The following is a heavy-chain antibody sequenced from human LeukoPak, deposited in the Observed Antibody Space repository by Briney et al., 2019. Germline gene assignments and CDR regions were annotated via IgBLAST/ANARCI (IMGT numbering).Heavy chain of an antibody. D-gene: IGHD5-12*01. Sequence: ASVKVSCKASGYTFTSYAMHWVRQAPGQRLEWMGWINAGNGNTKYSQKFQGRVTITADESTSTAYMELSSLRSEDTAVYYCARRLRLIDNWFDPWGQGTPVTVSS. CDR1: GYTFTSYA. J-gene: IGHJ5*02. CDR3: ARRLRLIDNWFDP. CDR2: INAGNGNT. V-gene: IGHV1-3*01.